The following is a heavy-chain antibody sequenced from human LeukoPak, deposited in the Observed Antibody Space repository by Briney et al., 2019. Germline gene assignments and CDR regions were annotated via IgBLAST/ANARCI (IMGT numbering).Heavy chain of an antibody. Sequence: PGGSLRLSCAASGFTFSNAWMSWVRQAPGKGLEWVGRIKSKTDGGTTDYAAPVKGRFTISRDDSKNTLYLQMNSLKTEDTAVYYCTTDQEEYYYMDVWGKGTTVTVSS. CDR2: IKSKTDGGTT. V-gene: IGHV3-15*01. J-gene: IGHJ6*03. CDR3: TTDQEEYYYMDV. CDR1: GFTFSNAW.